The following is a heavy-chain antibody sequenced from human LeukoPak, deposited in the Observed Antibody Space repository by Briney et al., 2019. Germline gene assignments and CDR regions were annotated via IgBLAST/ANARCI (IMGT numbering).Heavy chain of an antibody. Sequence: SETLSLTCAVSGGSISSGGYSWSWIRQPPGKGLEWIGYIYHSGSTNYNPSLKSRVTISVDTSKNQFSLKLSSVTAADTAVYYCARDYGGNSPYFDYWGQGTLVTVSS. V-gene: IGHV4-30-2*01. J-gene: IGHJ4*02. D-gene: IGHD4-23*01. CDR1: GGSISSGGYS. CDR3: ARDYGGNSPYFDY. CDR2: IYHSGST.